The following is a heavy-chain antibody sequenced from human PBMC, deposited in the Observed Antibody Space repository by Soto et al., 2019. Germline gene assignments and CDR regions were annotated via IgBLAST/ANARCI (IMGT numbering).Heavy chain of an antibody. CDR1: GGTFSSYA. Sequence: QVQLVQSGAEVKKPGSSVKVSCKASGGTFSSYAISWVRQAPGQGLEWMGGIIPIFGTANYAKKFQGRVTITADKSTSTAYMELRSLRSEDTAVYYCARGYCSGGSCYSSSYYGMDIWGQGTTVTVSS. CDR3: ARGYCSGGSCYSSSYYGMDI. D-gene: IGHD2-15*01. J-gene: IGHJ6*02. CDR2: IIPIFGTA. V-gene: IGHV1-69*06.